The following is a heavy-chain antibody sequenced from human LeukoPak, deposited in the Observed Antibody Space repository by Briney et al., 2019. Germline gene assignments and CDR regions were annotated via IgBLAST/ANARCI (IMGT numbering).Heavy chain of an antibody. CDR2: IDHSGSYT. CDR1: GYSFTSYW. Sequence: GESLKISCKASGYSFTSYWITWVRQMPGKGLEYMGKIDHSGSYTYYSPSFQGHVTISADRTISTAYLQWGSLKASDTAMYYCARHPTIFGATEAFYGMDVWGQGTTVTDS. V-gene: IGHV5-10-1*01. CDR3: ARHPTIFGATEAFYGMDV. D-gene: IGHD3-3*01. J-gene: IGHJ6*02.